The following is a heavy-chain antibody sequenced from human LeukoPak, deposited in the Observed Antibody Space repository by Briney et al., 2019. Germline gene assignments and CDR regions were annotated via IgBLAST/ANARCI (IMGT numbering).Heavy chain of an antibody. D-gene: IGHD2-8*01. CDR2: ISSSSSYI. V-gene: IGHV3-21*01. CDR1: GFTFSSYS. J-gene: IGHJ4*02. Sequence: GGSLRLSCAASGFTFSSYSMNWVRQAPGKGLEWVSSISSSSSYIYYADSVKGRFTISRDNAKNSLYLQTNSLRAEDTAVYYCARDGDIVLMVYAREDVGFDYWGQGTLVTVSS. CDR3: ARDGDIVLMVYAREDVGFDY.